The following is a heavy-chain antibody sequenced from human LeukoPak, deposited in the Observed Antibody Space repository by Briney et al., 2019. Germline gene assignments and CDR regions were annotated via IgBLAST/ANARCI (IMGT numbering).Heavy chain of an antibody. CDR1: GFTFSNYW. CDR2: TYYSGNT. J-gene: IGHJ4*02. CDR3: ARQTGSGLFILP. D-gene: IGHD3/OR15-3a*01. V-gene: IGHV4-39*01. Sequence: GSLRLSCAASGFTFSNYWMSWVRQPPGKGLEWIGSTYYSGNTYYNASLKSQVSISIDTSKNQFSLRLTSVTAADTAVYYCARQTGSGLFILPGGQGTLVTVSS.